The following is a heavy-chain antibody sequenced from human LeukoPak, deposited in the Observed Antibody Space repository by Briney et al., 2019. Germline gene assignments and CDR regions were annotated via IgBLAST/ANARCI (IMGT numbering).Heavy chain of an antibody. V-gene: IGHV1-2*02. CDR2: INPNSGGT. CDR1: GYTFTSYY. J-gene: IGHJ4*02. D-gene: IGHD3-9*01. Sequence: ASVKVSCKASGYTFTSYYMHWVRQAPGQGLEWMGWINPNSGGTNYAQKFQGRVTMTRDTSISTAYMELSRLRSDDTAVYYCAPLFDWLENFDYWGQGTLVTVSS. CDR3: APLFDWLENFDY.